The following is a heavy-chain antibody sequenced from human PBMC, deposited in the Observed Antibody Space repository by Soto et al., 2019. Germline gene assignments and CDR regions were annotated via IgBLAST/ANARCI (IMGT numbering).Heavy chain of an antibody. D-gene: IGHD2-15*01. V-gene: IGHV4-39*01. J-gene: IGHJ4*02. Sequence: PSETLSLTCTVSGGSISSSSYYWGWIRQPPGKGLEWTGSIYYSGSTYYNPSLKSRVTISVDTSKNQFSLKLSSVTAADTAVYYCARQYCSGGSCYLWYFDYWGQGTLVTVS. CDR2: IYYSGST. CDR3: ARQYCSGGSCYLWYFDY. CDR1: GGSISSSSYY.